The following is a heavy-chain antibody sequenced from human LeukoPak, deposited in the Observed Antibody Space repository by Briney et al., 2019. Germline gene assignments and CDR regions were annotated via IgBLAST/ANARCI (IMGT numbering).Heavy chain of an antibody. CDR1: GGTFSSYA. D-gene: IGHD3-10*01. V-gene: IGHV1-69*05. CDR3: ARAGITMVRGVNPYYYYMDA. CDR2: IIPIFGTA. J-gene: IGHJ6*03. Sequence: ASVKVSCKASGGTFSSYAISWVRQAPGQGLEWMGGIIPIFGTANYAQKFQGRVTITTDESTSTAYMELSSLRSEDTAVYYCARAGITMVRGVNPYYYYMDAWGKGTTVTVSS.